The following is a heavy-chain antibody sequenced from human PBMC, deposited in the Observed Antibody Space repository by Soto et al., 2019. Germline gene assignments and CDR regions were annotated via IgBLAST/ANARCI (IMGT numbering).Heavy chain of an antibody. CDR2: INHSGST. J-gene: IGHJ3*02. CDR1: GGSFSGYY. CDR3: ARVGRNIVVVAAATRAFDI. V-gene: IGHV4-34*01. Sequence: QVQLQQWGAGLLKPSETLSLTCAVYGGSFSGYYWSWIRQPPGKGLEWIGEINHSGSTNYNPSLKSRVTISVDTSKNQFSLKLSSVTAADTAVYYCARVGRNIVVVAAATRAFDIWGQGTMVTVSS. D-gene: IGHD2-15*01.